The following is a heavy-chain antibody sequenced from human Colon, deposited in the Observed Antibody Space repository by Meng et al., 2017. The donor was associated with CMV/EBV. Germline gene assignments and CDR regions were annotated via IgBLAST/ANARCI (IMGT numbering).Heavy chain of an antibody. Sequence: ASVKVSCKASGYTFTSYGISWVRQAPGQGLEWMGWISAYNGNTNYAQKLQGRVTMTTDTSTSTAYMELRSLRSDDTAVYYCARARAFVVVPAAMTEHDYWGQGTLVTVSS. CDR3: ARARAFVVVPAAMTEHDY. CDR2: ISAYNGNT. V-gene: IGHV1-18*01. J-gene: IGHJ4*02. CDR1: GYTFTSYG. D-gene: IGHD2-2*01.